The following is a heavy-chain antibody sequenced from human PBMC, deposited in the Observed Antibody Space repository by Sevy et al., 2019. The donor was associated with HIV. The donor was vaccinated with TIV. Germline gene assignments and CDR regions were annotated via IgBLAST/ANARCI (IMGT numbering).Heavy chain of an antibody. CDR2: ISYDGYNK. J-gene: IGHJ1*01. Sequence: GGSLRLSCAASGFTFSSYAIHWVRQTPGKGLEWVAVISYDGYNKYYADSVKGRFTVSRDNSKNTLYAQMNSLRAEDTAVVFCAKDHNLWSEGGFLHHWGQGTLVTVSS. D-gene: IGHD3-10*01. CDR3: AKDHNLWSEGGFLHH. CDR1: GFTFSSYA. V-gene: IGHV3-30*18.